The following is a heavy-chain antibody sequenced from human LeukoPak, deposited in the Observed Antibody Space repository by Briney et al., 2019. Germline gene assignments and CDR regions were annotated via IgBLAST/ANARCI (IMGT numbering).Heavy chain of an antibody. CDR3: ARNSSSSVDY. Sequence: GASVKVSCKASGYTFTSHGISWVRHAPGQGLEWMGWISGYYGNTNYAQKLQGRVTITTVTSTSTAYMELRSLRSADTAIYYCARNSSSSVDYWGQGTLVTVSS. CDR2: ISGYYGNT. J-gene: IGHJ4*02. CDR1: GYTFTSHG. V-gene: IGHV1-18*01. D-gene: IGHD6-6*01.